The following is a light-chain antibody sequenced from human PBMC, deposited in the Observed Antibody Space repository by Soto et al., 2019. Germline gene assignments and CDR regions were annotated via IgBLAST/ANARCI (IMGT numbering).Light chain of an antibody. V-gene: IGLV2-11*01. CDR3: CSYAGSYTNV. J-gene: IGLJ1*01. CDR2: DVS. CDR1: SSDIGGYNY. Sequence: QSALTHPRSVSGSPGQSVPISCTGTSSDIGGYNYVSWYQPHPGKATKLMIYDVSKRPSGVPDRFSGAKSGNTASLTISGLQAEDEADYYCCSYAGSYTNVFGTGTKVTVL.